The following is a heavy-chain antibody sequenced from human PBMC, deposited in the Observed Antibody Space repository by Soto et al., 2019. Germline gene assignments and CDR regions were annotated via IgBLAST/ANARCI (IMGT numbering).Heavy chain of an antibody. D-gene: IGHD5-18*01. J-gene: IGHJ4*02. CDR1: GFTFSGSA. Sequence: GGSLRLSCAASGFTFSGSAIHWVRQASGKGLEWVGRIRSKANNYATAYVASVRGRFTISRDDSENTAHLQMDSLKTEDTAVYYCARPSSVDTAMGYDLWGQGALVTVSS. V-gene: IGHV3-73*01. CDR3: ARPSSVDTAMGYDL. CDR2: IRSKANNYAT.